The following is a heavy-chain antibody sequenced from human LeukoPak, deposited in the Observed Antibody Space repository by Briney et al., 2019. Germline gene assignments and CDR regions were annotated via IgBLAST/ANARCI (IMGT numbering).Heavy chain of an antibody. Sequence: PVGALRLSCAASGFTFSSYGMHWVREAPGKGLGWVAVILYDGGNKYYADSLKWRFTISRDNSKNTLYLQMNSLRAEDTAVYYCANLATVTTRGVFDIWGQGTRVSISS. D-gene: IGHD4-11*01. J-gene: IGHJ3*02. CDR1: GFTFSSYG. V-gene: IGHV3-30*18. CDR2: ILYDGGNK. CDR3: ANLATVTTRGVFDI.